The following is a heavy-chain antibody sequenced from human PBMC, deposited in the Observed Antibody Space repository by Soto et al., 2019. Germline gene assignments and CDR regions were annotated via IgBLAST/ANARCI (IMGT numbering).Heavy chain of an antibody. Sequence: PSETLSLTCTVSGGSISSYYWSWIRQPPGKGLEWIGYIYYSGSTNYNPSLKSRVTISVDTSKNQFSLKLSSVTAADTAVYYCARGAADDDFWSGYMRVYYGMDVWGQGTTVTVSS. CDR1: GGSISSYY. V-gene: IGHV4-59*01. CDR2: IYYSGST. D-gene: IGHD3-3*01. CDR3: ARGAADDDFWSGYMRVYYGMDV. J-gene: IGHJ6*02.